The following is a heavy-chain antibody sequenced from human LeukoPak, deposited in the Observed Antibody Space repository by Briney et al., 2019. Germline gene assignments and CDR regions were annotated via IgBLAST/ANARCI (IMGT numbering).Heavy chain of an antibody. CDR2: ISGGGGRT. CDR3: AKAISDYYDSSGLAFDY. V-gene: IGHV3-23*01. CDR1: GFSFSRYA. J-gene: IGHJ4*02. Sequence: GGSLRLSCAASGFSFSRYAMRWVRQAPGKGLEWVSDISGGGGRTHYADSVKGRFTVSRDNSRNTLYLQMNSLRVDDTAVYYCAKAISDYYDSSGLAFDYWGQGTLVTVSS. D-gene: IGHD3-22*01.